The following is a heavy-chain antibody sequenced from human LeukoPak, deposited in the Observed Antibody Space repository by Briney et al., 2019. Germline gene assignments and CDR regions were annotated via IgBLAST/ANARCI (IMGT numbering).Heavy chain of an antibody. V-gene: IGHV4-30-2*01. Sequence: PSETLSLTCAVSGGSISSGGYSWSWIRQPPGKGLEWIGYIYHSGSTYNPSLKSRVTISVDRSKNQFSLKLSSVTAADTAVYYCARVFHYYDSSGLDYWGQGTLVTVSS. D-gene: IGHD3-22*01. CDR1: GGSISSGGYS. CDR3: ARVFHYYDSSGLDY. CDR2: IYHSGST. J-gene: IGHJ4*02.